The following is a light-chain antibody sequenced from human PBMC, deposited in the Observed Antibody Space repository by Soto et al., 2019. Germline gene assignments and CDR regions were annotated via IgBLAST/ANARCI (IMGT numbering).Light chain of an antibody. J-gene: IGKJ2*01. CDR3: QQYHNWPPQYT. CDR1: QSVASN. Sequence: EIVMTQSPASLSVSPGDGATLSCRASQSVASNVAWYQQKPGQVPRLLIHGASTRAVGVPARLSGSGSGTDFTLTINSLQSEDFAVFYCQQYHNWPPQYTFGQGTKLQIK. V-gene: IGKV3-15*01. CDR2: GAS.